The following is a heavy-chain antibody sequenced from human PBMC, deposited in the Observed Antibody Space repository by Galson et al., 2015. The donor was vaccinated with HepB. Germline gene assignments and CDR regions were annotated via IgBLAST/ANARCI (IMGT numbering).Heavy chain of an antibody. V-gene: IGHV3-43*01. D-gene: IGHD2-15*01. J-gene: IGHJ4*02. CDR2: ISWDGGST. CDR3: AKDTRCSGGSCYSYFDY. Sequence: SLRLSCAASGFTFDDYTMHWVRQAPGKGLEWVSLISWDGGSTYYADSVKGRFTISRDNSKNSLYLQMNSLRTEDTALYYCAKDTRCSGGSCYSYFDYWGPGTLVTVSS. CDR1: GFTFDDYT.